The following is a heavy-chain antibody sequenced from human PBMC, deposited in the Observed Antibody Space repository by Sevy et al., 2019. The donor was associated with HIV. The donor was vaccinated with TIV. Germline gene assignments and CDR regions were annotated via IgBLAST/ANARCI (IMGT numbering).Heavy chain of an antibody. CDR1: GFTFSSYE. J-gene: IGHJ4*02. CDR3: AGFLDTFYEY. V-gene: IGHV3-48*03. CDR2: ISSSGSAK. Sequence: GGSLRLSCAASGFTFSSYEMNWVRQAPGKGLEWVSYISSSGSAKHYADSAKGRFTISRDNAKNSLYLQMNSLRAEDTAFYYCAGFLDTFYEYWGQGTLVTVSS.